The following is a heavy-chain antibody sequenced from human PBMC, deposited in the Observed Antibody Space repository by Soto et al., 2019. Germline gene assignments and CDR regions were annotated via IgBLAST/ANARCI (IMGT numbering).Heavy chain of an antibody. V-gene: IGHV1-8*01. Sequence: QVQLVQSGAEVKKPGASVKVSCKASGYTFTSYDINWVRQATGQGLERMGWMNPNSGNTGYAQKFQGRVTMTRNTAISTAYMELRSLRSEDTAGYYCARGPGSWYYYCMAVGGKGTGVTVSS. D-gene: IGHD6-13*01. CDR1: GYTFTSYD. CDR2: MNPNSGNT. CDR3: ARGPGSWYYYCMAV. J-gene: IGHJ6*03.